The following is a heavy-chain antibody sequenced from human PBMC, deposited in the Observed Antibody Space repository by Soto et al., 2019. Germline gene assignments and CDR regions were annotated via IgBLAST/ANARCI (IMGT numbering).Heavy chain of an antibody. V-gene: IGHV3-66*01. CDR1: GFTLYTQH. J-gene: IGHJ5*02. D-gene: IGHD2-2*01. CDR3: ARGFCNGTNCYANWFDP. CDR2: IYIAGGT. Sequence: EVQLVESGGGLVQPGVSESLLCGLWGFTLYTQHITCVREAPGKGLEWVSLIYIAGGTKYADSVEGRFTISRDSSKNTLYLQMNSLRAEDTAVYYCARGFCNGTNCYANWFDPWGQGTLVTVSS.